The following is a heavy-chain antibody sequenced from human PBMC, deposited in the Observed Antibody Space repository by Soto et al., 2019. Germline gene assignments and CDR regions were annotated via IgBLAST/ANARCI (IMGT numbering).Heavy chain of an antibody. V-gene: IGHV3-11*01. D-gene: IGHD3-22*01. CDR2: ISSSGSTI. J-gene: IGHJ3*02. CDR1: GFTFSDYY. Sequence: SLRLSCAASGFTFSDYYMSWIRQAPGKGLEWVSYISSSGSTIYYADSVKGRFTISRDNAKNSLYLQMNSLRAEDTAVYYCATDGYDSSGYSLDAFDIWGQGTMVTVSS. CDR3: ATDGYDSSGYSLDAFDI.